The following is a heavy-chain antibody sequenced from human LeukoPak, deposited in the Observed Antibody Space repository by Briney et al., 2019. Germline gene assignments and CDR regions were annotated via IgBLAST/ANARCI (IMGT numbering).Heavy chain of an antibody. V-gene: IGHV3-48*04. CDR2: TSSSSNPI. Sequence: PGGSLRLSCAASGFTFNTYGMNWVRQAPGKGLEWVSYTSSSSNPIYYADSVKGRFTISRDNAKNLLYLQMNSLTAEDTAAYYCAREPGRVQGVIIFDYWGQGALVTVSS. D-gene: IGHD3-10*01. J-gene: IGHJ4*02. CDR1: GFTFNTYG. CDR3: AREPGRVQGVIIFDY.